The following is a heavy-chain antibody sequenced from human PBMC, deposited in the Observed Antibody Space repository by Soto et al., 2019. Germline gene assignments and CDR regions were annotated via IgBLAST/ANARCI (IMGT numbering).Heavy chain of an antibody. V-gene: IGHV3-72*01. CDR2: VRKKTNSYAATT. J-gene: IGHJ4*02. CDR1: GFTFSDYY. CDR3: SRYTLSASVRFSDS. D-gene: IGHD1-20*01. Sequence: EVQLAESGGNLVQPGGSLRVSCAASGFTFSDYYMDWFLQAPGKGLEWVGRVRKKTNSYAATTEYAASVKGRFTISRDDSENSLSLQMNNLRTEDTAVYYCSRYTLSASVRFSDSWGQGTLVTVSS.